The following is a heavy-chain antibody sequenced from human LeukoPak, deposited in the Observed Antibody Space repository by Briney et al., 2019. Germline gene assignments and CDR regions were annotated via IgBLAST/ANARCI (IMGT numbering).Heavy chain of an antibody. CDR3: ARVGGVTMIVVLIGDGFDI. J-gene: IGHJ3*02. Sequence: KPSETLSLTCTVSGGSISSYYWSWIRQPPGKGLEWIGYIYYSGSTNYNPSLKSRVTISVDTSKNQFSLKLSSVTAADTAVYYCARVGGVTMIVVLIGDGFDIWGQGTMVTVSS. CDR1: GGSISSYY. D-gene: IGHD3-22*01. V-gene: IGHV4-59*12. CDR2: IYYSGST.